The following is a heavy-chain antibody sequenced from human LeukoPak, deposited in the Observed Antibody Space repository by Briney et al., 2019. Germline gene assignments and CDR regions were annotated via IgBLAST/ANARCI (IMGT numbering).Heavy chain of an antibody. Sequence: GASVKVSCKASGYTFTGYYMHWVRQATGQGLEWMGWMNPNSGNTGYAQRFQGRVTMTRNTSINTAYMELSSLRSEDTALYYCARESGFYASGSRYWGQGTLVTVSS. J-gene: IGHJ4*02. D-gene: IGHD3-10*01. CDR2: MNPNSGNT. V-gene: IGHV1-8*02. CDR1: GYTFTGYY. CDR3: ARESGFYASGSRY.